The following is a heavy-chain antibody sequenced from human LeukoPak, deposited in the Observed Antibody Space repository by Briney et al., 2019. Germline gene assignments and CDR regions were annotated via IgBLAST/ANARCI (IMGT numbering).Heavy chain of an antibody. CDR2: ISTSSSYI. Sequence: GGSLRLSCVASGFTLRSYGLNWVRQAPGKGLEWVSFISTSSSYIYYGDSVKGRFTISRDNAKNSLFLQMNSLRAEDTAVYYCARSADSSSSISISLFDYWGQGTQITVSS. D-gene: IGHD6-6*01. J-gene: IGHJ4*02. CDR1: GFTLRSYG. V-gene: IGHV3-21*06. CDR3: ARSADSSSSISISLFDY.